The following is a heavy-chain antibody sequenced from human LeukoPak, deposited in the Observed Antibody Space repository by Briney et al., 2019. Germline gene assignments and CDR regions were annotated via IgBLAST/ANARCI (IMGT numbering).Heavy chain of an antibody. CDR2: ISSSATYT. Sequence: GGSLRLSCAASGFTFSDNYMSWFRQAPGKGLGWVSYISSSATYTNYADSVKGRFTISRDNSKNSLYLQMSSLRAEDTAVYYCAPSFGSGSSIWGQGTMVTVSS. CDR3: APSFGSGSSI. J-gene: IGHJ3*02. D-gene: IGHD3-10*01. V-gene: IGHV3-11*03. CDR1: GFTFSDNY.